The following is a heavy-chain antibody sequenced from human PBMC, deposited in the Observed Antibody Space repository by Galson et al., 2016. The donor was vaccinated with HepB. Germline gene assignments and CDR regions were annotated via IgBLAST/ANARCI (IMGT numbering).Heavy chain of an antibody. CDR3: ARGPPEGCGCSTCYLGAFDL. CDR2: IYNSGNT. CDR1: GGSITTGVYY. V-gene: IGHV4-30-4*01. D-gene: IGHD3-9*01. J-gene: IGHJ3*01. Sequence: TLSLTCTLSGGSITTGVYYWSWIRQPPGKGLEWIGYIYNSGNTYYNPSLESRISISLDTSRNQVSLQVTSVTAADTAIYYCARGPPEGCGCSTCYLGAFDLWGQGTLLTVSS.